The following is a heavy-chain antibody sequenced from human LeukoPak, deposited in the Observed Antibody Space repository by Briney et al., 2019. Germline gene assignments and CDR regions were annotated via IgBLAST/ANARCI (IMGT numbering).Heavy chain of an antibody. Sequence: PGGSLRLSCAASGFTFSDSYMTWVRQAPGKGVEWVAYISGSVHDINYSDSLKGRFTISRDNAKNSLYLQMSSLRVEDTAVYFCAGHYDSSGYRVDVFDIWGQGTMVTVSS. J-gene: IGHJ3*02. CDR2: ISGSVHDI. CDR3: AGHYDSSGYRVDVFDI. CDR1: GFTFSDSY. D-gene: IGHD3-22*01. V-gene: IGHV3-11*04.